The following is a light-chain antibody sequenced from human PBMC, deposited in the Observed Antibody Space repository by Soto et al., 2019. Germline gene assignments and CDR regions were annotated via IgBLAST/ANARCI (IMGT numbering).Light chain of an antibody. CDR2: WAS. CDR3: QQYYSTPQT. V-gene: IGKV4-1*01. Sequence: DIVMTQSPDSLAVSLGERTTMNCKSSQSVFNSSSNKNYLAWYQQKPGQPPKLLIYWASTRESGVPDRFSGSGSGTDFTLTISSLQAEDVAVYYCQQYYSTPQTFGQGTKVDIK. J-gene: IGKJ1*01. CDR1: QSVFNSSSNKNY.